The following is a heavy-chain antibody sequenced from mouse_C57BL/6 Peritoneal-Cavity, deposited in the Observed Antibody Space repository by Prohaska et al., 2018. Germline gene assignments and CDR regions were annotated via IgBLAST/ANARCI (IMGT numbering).Heavy chain of an antibody. CDR3: ARDDEV. CDR2: IYPGDADT. J-gene: IGHJ1*03. V-gene: IGHV1-80*01. Sequence: MNWVKQRLGKGLAWIGQIYPGDADTNYNGKFKGKATLTADKSSSTAYMQLSSLTSEDYAVDFCARDDEVWGTETTVTVSS.